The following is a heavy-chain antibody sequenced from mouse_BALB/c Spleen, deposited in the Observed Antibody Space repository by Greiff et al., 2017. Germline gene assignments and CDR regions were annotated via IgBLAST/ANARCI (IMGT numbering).Heavy chain of an antibody. Sequence: EVQVVESGGGLVKPGGSLKLSCAASGFTFSDYYMYWVRQTPEKRLEWVATISDGGSYTYYPDSVKGRFTITRDNAKNNLYLQMSSLTSEDTAMYYCGREGIYYYGSRYFDVWGAGTTVTVSS. CDR1: GFTFSDYY. CDR2: ISDGGSYT. D-gene: IGHD1-1*01. V-gene: IGHV5-4*02. J-gene: IGHJ1*01. CDR3: GREGIYYYGSRYFDV.